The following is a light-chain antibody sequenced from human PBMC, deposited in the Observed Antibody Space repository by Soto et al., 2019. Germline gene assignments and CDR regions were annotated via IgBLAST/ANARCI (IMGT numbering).Light chain of an antibody. V-gene: IGKV1-39*01. J-gene: IGKJ4*01. Sequence: DIQMTQSPPSLSASVGDRVTITCRASQTISDYLHWYQQKPGKAPTLLIYGSSSLQTGVPPRFSGSGSGTEFTLTISSLQPEDFGTYSCQQTYDSLVSFGGGTKV. CDR1: QTISDY. CDR2: GSS. CDR3: QQTYDSLVS.